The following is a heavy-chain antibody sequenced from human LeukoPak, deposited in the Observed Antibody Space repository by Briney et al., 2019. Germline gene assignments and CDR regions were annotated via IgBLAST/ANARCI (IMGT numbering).Heavy chain of an antibody. D-gene: IGHD1-26*01. J-gene: IGHJ5*02. V-gene: IGHV1-18*01. CDR2: ISAYNGNT. Sequence: GASVKVSCKTSGYTFTTYVFNWVRQAPGQGLEWMGWISAYNGNTNYAQKLQGRVTMTTDTSTSTAYMELRSLRSDDTAVYYCARDWVQWELQESWFDPWGQGTLVTASS. CDR1: GYTFTTYV. CDR3: ARDWVQWELQESWFDP.